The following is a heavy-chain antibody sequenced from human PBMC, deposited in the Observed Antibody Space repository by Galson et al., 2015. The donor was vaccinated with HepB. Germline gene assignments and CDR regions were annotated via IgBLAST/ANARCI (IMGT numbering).Heavy chain of an antibody. D-gene: IGHD3-22*01. CDR3: ARDKDYYDSSGYYSKAHYYYGMDV. V-gene: IGHV3-21*01. J-gene: IGHJ6*02. CDR1: GFTFSSYS. CDR2: ISSSSSYI. Sequence: SLRLSCAASGFTFSSYSMNWVRQAPGKGLEWVSSISSSSSYIYYADSVKGRFTISRDNAKNSLYLQMNSLRAEDTAVYYCARDKDYYDSSGYYSKAHYYYGMDVWGQGTTVTVSS.